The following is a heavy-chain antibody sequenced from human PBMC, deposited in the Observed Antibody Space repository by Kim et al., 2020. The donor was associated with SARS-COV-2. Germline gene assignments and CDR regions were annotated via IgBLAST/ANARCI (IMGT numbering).Heavy chain of an antibody. V-gene: IGHV3-33*01. D-gene: IGHD3-10*01. Sequence: GGSLRLSCAASGFTFRSYAFHWVRQAPGKGLEWVAVIWSDANKTYYADSVKGRFTISRDNSKNTLYLQMNRLRAEDTAVYYCARGSSRFFNYYAMDVWGQVTTVTASS. CDR2: IWSDANKT. J-gene: IGHJ6*02. CDR3: ARGSSRFFNYYAMDV. CDR1: GFTFRSYA.